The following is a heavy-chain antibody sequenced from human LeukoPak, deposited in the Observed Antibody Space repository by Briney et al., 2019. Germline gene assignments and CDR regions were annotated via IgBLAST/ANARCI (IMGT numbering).Heavy chain of an antibody. CDR3: ARLLEGVAGTWGY. Sequence: GESLKISCKGSGYTFTSYWIAWVRQMPGKGLEWMGIIYPADSDTRYSPSFQGQVTTSADKSISTAYLQWSSLKASDSAVYYCARLLEGVAGTWGYWGQGTLVTVSS. V-gene: IGHV5-51*01. J-gene: IGHJ4*02. CDR2: IYPADSDT. CDR1: GYTFTSYW. D-gene: IGHD6-19*01.